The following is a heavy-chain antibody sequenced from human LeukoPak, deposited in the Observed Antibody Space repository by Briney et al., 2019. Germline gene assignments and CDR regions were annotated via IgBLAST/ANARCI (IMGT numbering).Heavy chain of an antibody. J-gene: IGHJ4*02. V-gene: IGHV1-58*01. CDR2: IVVGSGNT. CDR3: AADPSYSSGYRYYFDY. D-gene: IGHD3-22*01. Sequence: SVKVSCKTSGFTFISSAVQWVRQARGQRLEWIGWIVVGSGNTNYAQKFQERVTITRDMSTSTAYMELSSLRSEDAAVYYCAADPSYSSGYRYYFDYWGQGTLVTVSS. CDR1: GFTFISSA.